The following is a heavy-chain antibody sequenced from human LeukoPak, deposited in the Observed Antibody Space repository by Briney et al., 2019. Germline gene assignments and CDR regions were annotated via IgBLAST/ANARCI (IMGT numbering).Heavy chain of an antibody. J-gene: IGHJ5*02. CDR2: IKQDGSEK. CDR1: GFTFSSYW. D-gene: IGHD1-1*01. Sequence: GGSLRLSCAASGFTFSSYWMSWVRQAPGKGLEWVANIKQDGSEKYYVDSVKGRFTISRDNTKNTLYLQMNSLGAEDTAVYYCVRDKMMDDRGVGFDPWGQGTLVTVSS. CDR3: VRDKMMDDRGVGFDP. V-gene: IGHV3-7*01.